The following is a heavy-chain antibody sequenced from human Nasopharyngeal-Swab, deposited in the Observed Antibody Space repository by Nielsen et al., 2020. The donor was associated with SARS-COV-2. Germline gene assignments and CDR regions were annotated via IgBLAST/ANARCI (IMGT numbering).Heavy chain of an antibody. D-gene: IGHD4-17*01. V-gene: IGHV3-33*01. CDR3: ARRDYGDYKFGLETNDY. CDR2: IWYDGSNK. J-gene: IGHJ4*02. Sequence: WIRQPPGKGLEWVAVIWYDGSNKYYADSVKGRFTISRDNSKNTLYLQMNSLRAEDTAVYYCARRDYGDYKFGLETNDYWGQGTLVTVSS.